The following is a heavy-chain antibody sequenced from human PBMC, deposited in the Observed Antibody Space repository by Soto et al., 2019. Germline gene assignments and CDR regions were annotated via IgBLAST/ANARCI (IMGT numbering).Heavy chain of an antibody. D-gene: IGHD3-3*01. V-gene: IGHV4-31*03. CDR2: IYFSGST. CDR1: GGSISSSNNY. Sequence: TLSLTCTVSGGSISSSNNYWSWVRQHPGKGLEWIGHIYFSGSTSYNPSLKSRLTISVDTSKNQFSLRLSSVTAADTGVYYCAKLTIGVVVSPNSFDHGGQGHTVTVSS. J-gene: IGHJ5*02. CDR3: AKLTIGVVVSPNSFDH.